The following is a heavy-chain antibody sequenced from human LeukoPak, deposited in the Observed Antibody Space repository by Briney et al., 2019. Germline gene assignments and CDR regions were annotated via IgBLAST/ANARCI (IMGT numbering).Heavy chain of an antibody. Sequence: GGSLRLSCAASGFTFSIYAMSWVRQAPGKGLEWVSYISGSGVSTYYADSVKGHFTISRANSKNTLYLQMNTLRADDTAVYYCAKNNDFVYWGQGTLVTVSS. J-gene: IGHJ4*02. CDR3: AKNNDFVY. D-gene: IGHD1-1*01. CDR2: ISGSGVST. V-gene: IGHV3-23*01. CDR1: GFTFSIYA.